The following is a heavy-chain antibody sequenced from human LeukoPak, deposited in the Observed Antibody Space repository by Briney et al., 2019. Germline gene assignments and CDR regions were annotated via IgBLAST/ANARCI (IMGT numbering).Heavy chain of an antibody. V-gene: IGHV3-33*01. J-gene: IGHJ6*04. CDR1: GFTFSSYG. CDR2: IWYDGSNK. Sequence: GGSLRLSCAASGFTFSSYGMRWVRQAPGKGLEWVAVIWYDGSNKYYADSVKGRFTISRGNSKNTLYLQVNSLRVEDTAVYYCVTRLCSISACRASSYLSFDVWGKGTTVTVSS. CDR3: VTRLCSISACRASSYLSFDV. D-gene: IGHD3-10*02.